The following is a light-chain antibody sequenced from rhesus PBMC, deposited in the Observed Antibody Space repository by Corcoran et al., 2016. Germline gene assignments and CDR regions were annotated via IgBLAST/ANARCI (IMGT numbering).Light chain of an antibody. CDR3: SSYTASKTFI. Sequence: QAALTQTPSVSGSPGQSVTISCTGTSSDIGAYNYVSWYQQHPGKAPQVMIYDVTKRPSGVSDRFSGSKSGNTASLTISGLQAEDAADYYCSSYTASKTFIFGIGTRLTVL. J-gene: IGLJ1*01. CDR1: SSDIGAYNY. CDR2: DVT. V-gene: IGLV2-23*01.